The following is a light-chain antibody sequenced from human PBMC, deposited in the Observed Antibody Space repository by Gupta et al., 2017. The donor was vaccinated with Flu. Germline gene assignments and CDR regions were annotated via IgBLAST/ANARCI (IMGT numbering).Light chain of an antibody. J-gene: IGLJ1*01. V-gene: IGLV2-23*02. CDR3: VAYAVGPSL. Sequence: SITISCTGTGSDVGNYNFVSWYQQHPVNAPKLMIFDVTKRPFGISNRFSGSKSVNTASLTISGLQAEDEADYYCVAYAVGPSLFGSGTKVSVL. CDR2: DVT. CDR1: GSDVGNYNF.